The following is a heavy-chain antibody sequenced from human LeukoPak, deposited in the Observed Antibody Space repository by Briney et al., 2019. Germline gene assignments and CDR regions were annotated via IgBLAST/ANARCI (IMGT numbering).Heavy chain of an antibody. J-gene: IGHJ4*02. D-gene: IGHD6-13*01. Sequence: PGGSLRLSCAASGFTFSGSAMSWVRQAPGEGLEWVSLISYSGANSYYTDSVRGRFTISRDNSKNTLYLQMNSLRAEDTAVYYCAKTEAAAGTRFDYWGQGTLVTVSS. CDR1: GFTFSGSA. V-gene: IGHV3-23*01. CDR2: ISYSGANS. CDR3: AKTEAAAGTRFDY.